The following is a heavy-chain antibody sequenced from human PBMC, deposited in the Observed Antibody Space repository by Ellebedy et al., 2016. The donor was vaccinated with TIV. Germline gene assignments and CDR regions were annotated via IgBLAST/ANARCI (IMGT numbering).Heavy chain of an antibody. V-gene: IGHV1-3*01. CDR2: INAGNGNT. J-gene: IGHJ5*02. Sequence: ASVKVSCXASGGTFSSYAISWVRQAPGQRLEWMGWINAGNGNTKYSQKFQGRVTITRDTSTSTAYMELSSLRSEDTAVYYCARLQWLAPREENWFDPWGQGTLVTVSS. CDR1: GGTFSSYA. D-gene: IGHD6-19*01. CDR3: ARLQWLAPREENWFDP.